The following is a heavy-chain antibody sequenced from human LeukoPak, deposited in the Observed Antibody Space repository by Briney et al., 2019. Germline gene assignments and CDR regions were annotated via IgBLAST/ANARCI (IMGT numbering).Heavy chain of an antibody. CDR1: GFTFSSYW. D-gene: IGHD3-3*01. CDR3: ARDGDFWSAQGAFDI. CDR2: INTDGSST. Sequence: PGGSLRLSCAASGFTFSSYWMHWVRQAPGKGLVWVSRINTDGSSTSYADSVKGRFTISRDNAKNSLYLQMNSLRAEDTAVYYCARDGDFWSAQGAFDIWGQGTMVTVSS. V-gene: IGHV3-74*01. J-gene: IGHJ3*02.